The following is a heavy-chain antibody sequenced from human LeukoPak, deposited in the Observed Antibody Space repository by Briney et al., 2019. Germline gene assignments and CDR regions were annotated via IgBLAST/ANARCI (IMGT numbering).Heavy chain of an antibody. CDR3: AKGKGDTGGSFDY. D-gene: IGHD3-16*01. J-gene: IGHJ4*02. V-gene: IGHV3-23*01. CDR2: ISGSGGST. CDR1: GFTLSSYA. Sequence: GGSLRLSCAASGFTLSSYAMSWVRQAPGKGLEWVSGISGSGGSTYYADSVKGRITISRDNSKNTLYLQMNSLRAEDTAVYYCAKGKGDTGGSFDYWGQGTLVTVSS.